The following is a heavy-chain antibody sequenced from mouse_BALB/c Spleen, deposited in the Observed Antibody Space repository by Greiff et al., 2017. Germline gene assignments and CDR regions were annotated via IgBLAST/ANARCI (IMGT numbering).Heavy chain of an antibody. V-gene: IGHV5-17*02. J-gene: IGHJ4*01. Sequence: EVHLVESGGGLVQPGGSRKLSCAASGFTFSSFGMHWVRQAPEKGLEWVAYISSGSSTIYYADTVKGRFTISRDNPKNTLFLQMTSLRSEDTAMYYCAISMITPLYAMDYWGQGTSVTVSS. CDR1: GFTFSSFG. D-gene: IGHD2-4*01. CDR2: ISSGSSTI. CDR3: AISMITPLYAMDY.